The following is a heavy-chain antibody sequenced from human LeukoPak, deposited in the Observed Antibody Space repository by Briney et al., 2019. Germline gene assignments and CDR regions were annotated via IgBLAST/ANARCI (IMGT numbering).Heavy chain of an antibody. J-gene: IGHJ4*02. CDR3: ARDRRDGYLFDY. V-gene: IGHV1-46*01. CDR1: GYTFTRYY. CDR2: INPSGGST. D-gene: IGHD5-24*01. Sequence: ATVNVSCKASGYTFTRYYMHWVREAPGQGLEWMGIINPSGGSTSYAQKFQGRATMTRDTSTSTVYMELSSLRSEDTAVYYCARDRRDGYLFDYWGQGTLVTVSS.